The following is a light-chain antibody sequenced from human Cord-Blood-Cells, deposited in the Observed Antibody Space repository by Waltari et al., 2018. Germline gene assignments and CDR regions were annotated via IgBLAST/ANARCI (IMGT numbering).Light chain of an antibody. Sequence: IVLTQSPGTLSLSPGERATLSCRASQSVSSSYLAWYQQKPGQAPRLLIYGASSRATGIPDRCSGSGSGTDFTLTISRLEPEDFAVYYCQQYGSSRGTFGQGTKVESK. V-gene: IGKV3-20*01. CDR2: GAS. J-gene: IGKJ1*01. CDR3: QQYGSSRGT. CDR1: QSVSSSY.